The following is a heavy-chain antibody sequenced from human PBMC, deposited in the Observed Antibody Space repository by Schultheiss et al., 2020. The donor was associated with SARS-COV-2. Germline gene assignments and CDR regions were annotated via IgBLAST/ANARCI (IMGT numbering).Heavy chain of an antibody. CDR1: GFTFSSYG. J-gene: IGHJ6*02. V-gene: IGHV3-33*01. CDR3: ARELGWNYFYYYYYGMDV. Sequence: GGSLRLSCAASGFTFSSYGMHWVRQAPGKGLEWVAVIWYDGSNKYYADSVKGRFTISRDNSKNTLYLQMNSLRAEDTAVYYCARELGWNYFYYYYYGMDVWGQGTTVTVSS. D-gene: IGHD1-7*01. CDR2: IWYDGSNK.